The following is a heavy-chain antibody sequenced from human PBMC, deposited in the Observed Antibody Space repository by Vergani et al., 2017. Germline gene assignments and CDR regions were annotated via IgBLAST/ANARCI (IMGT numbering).Heavy chain of an antibody. CDR1: GFSFRNAW. D-gene: IGHD2-21*01. CDR2: IKSTFDRGTT. J-gene: IGHJ6*02. Sequence: EVQLVESGGGIVKPGGSLRLSCVASGFSFRNAWMNWVRRTPGKGLEWVGRIKSTFDRGTTDYAAAVKGRFTISRDDSKNTLFLQMNGLKTEDIGVYYCTTAPRSCGDGSCYWLRDHHYYGMDVWGQGTTVTVSS. V-gene: IGHV3-15*07. CDR3: TTAPRSCGDGSCYWLRDHHYYGMDV.